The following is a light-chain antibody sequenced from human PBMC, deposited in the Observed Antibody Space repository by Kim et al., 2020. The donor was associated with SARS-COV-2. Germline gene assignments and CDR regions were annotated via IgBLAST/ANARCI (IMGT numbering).Light chain of an antibody. CDR2: AAT. V-gene: IGKV1-39*01. J-gene: IGKJ1*01. CDR3: QQSYGIWT. Sequence: SASVGDRVTITCRTRENVRNFVDWFQQKPGQAPKAVIFAATNLQRGVPPRFSGSGSGTHFTLTISSLQPEDFATYFCQQSYGIWTFGQGTKVDIK. CDR1: ENVRNF.